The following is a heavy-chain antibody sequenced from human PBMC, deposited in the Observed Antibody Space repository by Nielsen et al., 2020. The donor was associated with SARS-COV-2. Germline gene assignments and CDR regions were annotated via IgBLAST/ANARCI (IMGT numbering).Heavy chain of an antibody. J-gene: IGHJ4*02. Sequence: GESMNISCAASGFTFSSYAMHWVRQAPGKGLEWVTVISYDGSNKYYADSVKGRFTISRDNAKNSLYLHMNSLRVEDTAVYYCVRDSSIVIWSGYPVDWGQGTLVTVSS. CDR1: GFTFSSYA. D-gene: IGHD3-3*01. V-gene: IGHV3-30-3*01. CDR2: ISYDGSNK. CDR3: VRDSSIVIWSGYPVD.